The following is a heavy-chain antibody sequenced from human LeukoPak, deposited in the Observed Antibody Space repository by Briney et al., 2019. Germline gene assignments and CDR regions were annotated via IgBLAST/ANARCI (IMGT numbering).Heavy chain of an antibody. V-gene: IGHV1-18*01. Sequence: ASVKVSCKASGYTFTSYGISWVRQAPGQGLEWMGWISAYNGNTNYAQKLQGRVTMTTGTSTSTAYMELRSLRSDDTAVYYCARDSRGYDSSGYYWFDYWGQGTLVTVSS. CDR2: ISAYNGNT. CDR3: ARDSRGYDSSGYYWFDY. D-gene: IGHD3-22*01. J-gene: IGHJ4*02. CDR1: GYTFTSYG.